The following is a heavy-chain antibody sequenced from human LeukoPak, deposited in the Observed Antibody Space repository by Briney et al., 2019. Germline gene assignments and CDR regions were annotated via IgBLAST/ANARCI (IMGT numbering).Heavy chain of an antibody. CDR3: AKDRGLGRAHHYYYMDV. D-gene: IGHD1-26*01. V-gene: IGHV3-30*04. Sequence: PGGSLRLSCAASGFTFSSYAMHWVRQAPGKGLEWVAVISYDGSDKYYADSVKGRFTISRDNSKNTLYLQMNSLRAEDTAVYYCAKDRGLGRAHHYYYMDVWGKGTTVTVSS. CDR1: GFTFSSYA. CDR2: ISYDGSDK. J-gene: IGHJ6*03.